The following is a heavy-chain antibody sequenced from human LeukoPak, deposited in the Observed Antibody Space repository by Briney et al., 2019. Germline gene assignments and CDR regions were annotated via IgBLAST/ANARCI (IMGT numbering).Heavy chain of an antibody. D-gene: IGHD3-3*01. CDR1: GYTFTSYG. J-gene: IGHJ5*02. V-gene: IGHV1-69*13. CDR3: ARCYDLWSGYYRWLDP. Sequence: SVKVSCKASGYTFTSYGIIWVRQAPGEGLEWMGGIIPIFGAPNYAQKFQGRVTITADESTSTASMELSSLRSEDTAVYYCARCYDLWSGYYRWLDPWGQGTLITVSS. CDR2: IIPIFGAP.